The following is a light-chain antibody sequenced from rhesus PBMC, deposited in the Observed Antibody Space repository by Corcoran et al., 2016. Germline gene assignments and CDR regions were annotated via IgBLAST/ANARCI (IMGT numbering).Light chain of an antibody. V-gene: IGKV1-25*01. Sequence: DIQMTQSPSSLSASVGDRVTITCRASQGITNDLAWYQQKPGGTPKLLIYEASSLQSGIPSRFSGSGSGTDFTLTISSLQSEDFATYYCQHYYSTPWTFGQGTKVEIK. CDR3: QHYYSTPWT. J-gene: IGKJ1*01. CDR2: EAS. CDR1: QGITND.